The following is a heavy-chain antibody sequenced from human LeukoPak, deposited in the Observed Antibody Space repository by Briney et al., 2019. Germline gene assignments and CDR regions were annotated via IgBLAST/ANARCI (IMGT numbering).Heavy chain of an antibody. CDR1: GFTFSNSP. Sequence: GGSLRLSCAASGFTFSNSPMHWVRQAPGKGLEWVAVTSHDEGNKYYADSVKGRFTISRDNFKDTLYLQMNSLRVEDTATYYCAASTYYGYYFGYWGQGALVTVSS. J-gene: IGHJ4*02. D-gene: IGHD3-10*01. CDR3: AASTYYGYYFGY. CDR2: TSHDEGNK. V-gene: IGHV3-30*14.